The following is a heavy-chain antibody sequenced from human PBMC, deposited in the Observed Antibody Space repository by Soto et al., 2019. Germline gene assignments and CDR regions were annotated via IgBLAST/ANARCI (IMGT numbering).Heavy chain of an antibody. D-gene: IGHD3-22*01. CDR1: GYSFTSYW. Sequence: GESLKISCKGSGYSFTSYWIGWVRQMLGKGLEWMGIIYPGDSDTRYSPSFQGQVTISADKSISTAYLQWSSLKASDTAMYYCARPEYYYDSSGYSLGAFDIWGQGTMVTVSS. CDR3: ARPEYYYDSSGYSLGAFDI. CDR2: IYPGDSDT. V-gene: IGHV5-51*01. J-gene: IGHJ3*02.